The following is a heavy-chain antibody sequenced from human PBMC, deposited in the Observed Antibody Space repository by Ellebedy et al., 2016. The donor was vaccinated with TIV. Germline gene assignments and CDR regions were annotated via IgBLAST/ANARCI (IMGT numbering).Heavy chain of an antibody. D-gene: IGHD2-2*01. CDR3: TRGPNCSSASCRTHYYYYMDV. CDR1: GFTFGDYA. J-gene: IGHJ6*03. V-gene: IGHV3-49*03. CDR2: IRSKAYGGTT. Sequence: GGSLRLXXTASGFTFGDYAMSWFRQAPGKGLEWVGFIRSKAYGGTTEYAASVKGRFTISRDDSKSIAYLQMNRLKTEDTAVYYCTRGPNCSSASCRTHYYYYMDVWGKGTTVTVSS.